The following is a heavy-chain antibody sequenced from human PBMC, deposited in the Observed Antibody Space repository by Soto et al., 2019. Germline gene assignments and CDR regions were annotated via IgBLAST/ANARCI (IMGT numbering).Heavy chain of an antibody. CDR3: AKDLVGTTYYFDN. Sequence: QVQLVESGGGVVQPGRSLRLSCAASGFTFSNYGMHWVRQAPGKGLEWVAIISYDGSNTYFADSVKGRFTISRDNYKNSLYLQMNSLRAEDTAVYCCAKDLVGTTYYFDNWGQGTLVTVSS. D-gene: IGHD1-26*01. CDR1: GFTFSNYG. J-gene: IGHJ4*02. CDR2: ISYDGSNT. V-gene: IGHV3-30*18.